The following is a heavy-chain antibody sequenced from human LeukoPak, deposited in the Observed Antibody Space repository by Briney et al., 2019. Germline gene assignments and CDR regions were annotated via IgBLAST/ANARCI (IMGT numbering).Heavy chain of an antibody. CDR3: AKASTYSSSSGYYYYYMDV. J-gene: IGHJ6*03. CDR1: GLTFDDYT. D-gene: IGHD6-6*01. Sequence: GGSLRLSCAASGLTFDDYTMHWVRQAPGKGLEWVSLISWDGGSTYYADSVKGRFTISRDNSKNSLYLQMNSLRTEDTALYYCAKASTYSSSSGYYYYYMDVWGKGTTVTVSS. CDR2: ISWDGGST. V-gene: IGHV3-43*01.